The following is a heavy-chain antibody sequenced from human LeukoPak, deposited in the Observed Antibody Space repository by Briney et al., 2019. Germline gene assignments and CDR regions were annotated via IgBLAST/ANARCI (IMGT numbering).Heavy chain of an antibody. D-gene: IGHD3-22*01. V-gene: IGHV4-61*02. Sequence: SETLSLTCSVSGGSMRISHYYWGWIRQPAGKGLEWIGRIYTSGGTNYNPSLKSRVTISVDTSKNQFSLKLSSVTAADTAVYYCARDFGWSSGYSRYNWFDPWGQGTLVTVSS. CDR3: ARDFGWSSGYSRYNWFDP. J-gene: IGHJ5*02. CDR2: IYTSGGT. CDR1: GGSMRISHYY.